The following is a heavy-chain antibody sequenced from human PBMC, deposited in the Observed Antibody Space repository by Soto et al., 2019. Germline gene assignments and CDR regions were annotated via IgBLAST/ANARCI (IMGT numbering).Heavy chain of an antibody. CDR2: IYYSGST. CDR1: GGSISSGDYY. V-gene: IGHV4-30-4*01. Sequence: QVQLQESGPGLVKPSQTLSLTCTVSGGSISSGDYYWSWIRQPPGKGLEWIGYIYYSGSTYYNPSLKSRVTISVDTSKNQFSLKMSSVTAADTAGYYCARATAGTTGFWFDPWGQGTLVTVSS. D-gene: IGHD1-7*01. J-gene: IGHJ5*02. CDR3: ARATAGTTGFWFDP.